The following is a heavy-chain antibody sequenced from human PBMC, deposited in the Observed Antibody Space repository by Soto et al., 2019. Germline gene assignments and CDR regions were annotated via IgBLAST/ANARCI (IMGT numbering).Heavy chain of an antibody. CDR1: GFTFSDYY. CDR3: AGQYSSSSVEF. CDR2: TSSGAITI. Sequence: QVQLVESGGGLVKPGGSLRLSCAASGFTFSDYYMNWIRQAPGKGLEWVSYTSSGAITIYYADSVKGRFTISRDNAKNSLYLQMNSLSAEDTAVYYCAGQYSSSSVEFWGQGTLVTVSS. J-gene: IGHJ4*02. D-gene: IGHD6-6*01. V-gene: IGHV3-11*01.